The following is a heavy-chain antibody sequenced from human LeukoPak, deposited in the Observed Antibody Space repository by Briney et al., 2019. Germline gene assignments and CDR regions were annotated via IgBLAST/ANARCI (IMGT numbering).Heavy chain of an antibody. D-gene: IGHD1-26*01. V-gene: IGHV3-74*01. CDR1: GFTFSSNW. Sequence: GGSLRLSCAASGFTFSSNWMHWVRQAPGKGLVWVSRSNEDGSTTNYADSVKGRFAISRDNAKNTLYLQMNSLTAEDTAVYYCVRDLGGRSGHWGQGTLVTVSS. CDR2: SNEDGSTT. J-gene: IGHJ4*02. CDR3: VRDLGGRSGH.